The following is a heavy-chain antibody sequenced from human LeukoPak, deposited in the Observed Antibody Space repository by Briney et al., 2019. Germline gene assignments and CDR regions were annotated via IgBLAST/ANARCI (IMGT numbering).Heavy chain of an antibody. CDR3: VRDYYCSSNPCYDCFDP. Sequence: GASVKVSCTASGYTFSTYGISWVRQAPGQGLEWMGWSSDYDPDRNYAQKFQGRLTVTTDTSTSTAYMEPRSLTSDDTAIYYCVRDYYCSSNPCYDCFDPWGQGTLVTVSS. CDR2: SSDYDPDR. D-gene: IGHD2-15*01. CDR1: GYTFSTYG. V-gene: IGHV1-18*01. J-gene: IGHJ5*02.